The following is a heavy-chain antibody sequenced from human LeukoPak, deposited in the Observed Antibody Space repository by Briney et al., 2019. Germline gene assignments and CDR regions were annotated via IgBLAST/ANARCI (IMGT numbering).Heavy chain of an antibody. J-gene: IGHJ3*02. Sequence: GESLKISCKGSGYSFTSYWIGWVRQMPGKGLEWMGIIYPGDSDTRYSPSFQGQVTISADRSISTAYLQWSSLKASDTAIYYCARHHGGSDDAFDIWGQGKRVTVFS. CDR2: IYPGDSDT. D-gene: IGHD3-16*01. CDR1: GYSFTSYW. V-gene: IGHV5-51*01. CDR3: ARHHGGSDDAFDI.